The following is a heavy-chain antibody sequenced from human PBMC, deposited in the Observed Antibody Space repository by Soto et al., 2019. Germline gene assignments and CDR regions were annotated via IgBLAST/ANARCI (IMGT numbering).Heavy chain of an antibody. D-gene: IGHD6-13*01. CDR2: ISYDGSNK. J-gene: IGHJ4*02. CDR1: GFTFSSYA. Sequence: QVQLVESGGGVVQPGRSLRLSCAASGFTFSSYAMHWVRQAPGKGLEWVAVISYDGSNKYYADSVKGRFTISRDNSKNTLYLQMTSLRAEDTAVYYCARDLSSSSTLDYWGQGTLVTVSS. CDR3: ARDLSSSSTLDY. V-gene: IGHV3-30-3*01.